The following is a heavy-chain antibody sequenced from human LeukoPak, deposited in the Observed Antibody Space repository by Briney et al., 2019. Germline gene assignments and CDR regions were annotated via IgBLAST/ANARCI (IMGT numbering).Heavy chain of an antibody. CDR1: GFTFSTYA. CDR3: ANADVG. Sequence: GGSLRLSCAASGFTFSTYAMSWVRPAPGKGLEWVSAICASGGTTYNADSVKSRFTISGDNSKNTLYLQTNSYIAVDTAVYYCANADVGWGQGTLVTVSS. V-gene: IGHV3-23*01. CDR2: ICASGGTT. J-gene: IGHJ4*02.